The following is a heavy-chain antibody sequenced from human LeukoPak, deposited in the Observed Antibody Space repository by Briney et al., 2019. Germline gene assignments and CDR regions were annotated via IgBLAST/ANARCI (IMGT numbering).Heavy chain of an antibody. CDR2: INHSGST. CDR3: ARGDYDILTGYYGPDY. CDR1: GGSSSGYY. D-gene: IGHD3-9*01. Sequence: SETLSLTCAVYGGSSSGYYWSWIRQPPGKGLEWIGEINHSGSTNYNPSLKSRVTISVDTSKNQFSLKLSSVTAADTAVYYCARGDYDILTGYYGPDYWGQGTLVTVSS. J-gene: IGHJ4*02. V-gene: IGHV4-34*01.